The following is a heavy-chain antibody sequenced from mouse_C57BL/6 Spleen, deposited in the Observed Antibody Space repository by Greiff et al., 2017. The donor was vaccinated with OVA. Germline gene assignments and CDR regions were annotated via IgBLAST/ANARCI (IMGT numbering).Heavy chain of an antibody. CDR3: ARHHHGFAY. V-gene: IGHV5-2*01. CDR1: EYEFPSHD. J-gene: IGHJ3*01. CDR2: INSDSVST. Sequence: EVMLVESGGGLVQPGESLKLSCESNEYEFPSHDMCWVRKTPEKRLELVAAINSDSVSTYYPDTIERLFIISRDNTMQILYLQMSSLRSEDTALYYCARHHHGFAYWGQGTLVTVAA.